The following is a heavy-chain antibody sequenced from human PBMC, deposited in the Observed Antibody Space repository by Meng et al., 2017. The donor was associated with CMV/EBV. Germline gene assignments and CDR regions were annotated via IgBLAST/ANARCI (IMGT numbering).Heavy chain of an antibody. J-gene: IGHJ4*02. CDR3: AKREGRFFDY. CDR1: GFTCSNYA. V-gene: IGHV3-23*01. Sequence: LSCAASGFTCSNYAMSWVRQAPGKGLEWVSGISGGGGGTYYADSVRGRFTISRGNSKNTLYLQMNSLRAEDTAIYYCAKREGRFFDYWGQGTLVTVSS. CDR2: ISGGGGGT.